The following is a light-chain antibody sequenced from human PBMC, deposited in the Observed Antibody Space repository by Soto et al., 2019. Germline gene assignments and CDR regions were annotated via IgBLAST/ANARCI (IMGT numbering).Light chain of an antibody. J-gene: IGLJ3*02. CDR3: CSYAGSYSLV. CDR2: DVI. Sequence: QSALTQPRSVSGSPGQSVTISCTGTSSDVGAYNYVSWYQQHPGKAPKLMIYDVIKRPSGVPDRFSGSKSGNTASLTITGLQAEDEADYFCCSYAGSYSLVFGGGTKVTVL. V-gene: IGLV2-11*01. CDR1: SSDVGAYNY.